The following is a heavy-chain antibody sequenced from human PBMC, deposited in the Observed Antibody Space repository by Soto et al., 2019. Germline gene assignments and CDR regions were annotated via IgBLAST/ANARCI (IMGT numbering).Heavy chain of an antibody. V-gene: IGHV3-48*01. Sequence: PGGSLRLSCAAFGLTLSTSSMNWVRQAPGRGLEWISYIRRHTSVTAYADSVKGRFTISRDNAKNTLYLQMNSLRAEDTAVYYCARVNHYNYRDAFDIWGQGTMVTVSS. D-gene: IGHD1-20*01. CDR3: ARVNHYNYRDAFDI. CDR1: GLTLSTSS. J-gene: IGHJ3*02. CDR2: IRRHTSVT.